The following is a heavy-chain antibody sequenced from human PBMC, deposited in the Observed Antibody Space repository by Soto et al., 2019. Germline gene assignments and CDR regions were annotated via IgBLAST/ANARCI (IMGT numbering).Heavy chain of an antibody. CDR1: GYSFTSYW. V-gene: IGHV5-10-1*01. D-gene: IGHD6-19*01. Sequence: GESLKISCKGSGYSFTSYWISWVRQMPGKGLEWMGRIDPSDSYTNYSPSFQGHVTISADKSISTAYLQWSSLKASDTAMYYCARHHQQPSGYSSGPDYGMDVWGQGTTVTVSS. CDR3: ARHHQQPSGYSSGPDYGMDV. CDR2: IDPSDSYT. J-gene: IGHJ6*02.